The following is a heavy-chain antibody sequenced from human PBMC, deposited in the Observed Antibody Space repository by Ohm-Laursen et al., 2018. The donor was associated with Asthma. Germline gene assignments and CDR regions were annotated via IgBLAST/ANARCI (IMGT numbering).Heavy chain of an antibody. V-gene: IGHV1-69*13. CDR3: ARDGSYGDYYYYGMDV. CDR2: IIPIFGTA. CDR1: GGTFSSYA. Sequence: GASAQVSCKASGGTFSSYAISWVRQAPGQGVEGMGGIIPIFGTANYAQKFQGRVTITADESTSTAYMELSSLRSEDTAVYYCARDGSYGDYYYYGMDVWGQGTTVTVSS. J-gene: IGHJ6*02. D-gene: IGHD1-26*01.